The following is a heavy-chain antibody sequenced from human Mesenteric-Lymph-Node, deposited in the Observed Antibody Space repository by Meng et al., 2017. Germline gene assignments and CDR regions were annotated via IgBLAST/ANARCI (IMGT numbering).Heavy chain of an antibody. V-gene: IGHV2-70*01. CDR1: GFSLSTSGMC. D-gene: IGHD4-17*01. Sequence: SGPTLVKPTQTLTLTCTFSGFSLSTSGMCVSWIRQPPGKALEWLALIDWDDDKYYSTSLKTRLPIPKDTSKNQVVLTMTNMDPVDTATYYCARSRYYGDPRNWFDPWGQGTLVTVSS. CDR3: ARSRYYGDPRNWFDP. CDR2: IDWDDDK. J-gene: IGHJ5*02.